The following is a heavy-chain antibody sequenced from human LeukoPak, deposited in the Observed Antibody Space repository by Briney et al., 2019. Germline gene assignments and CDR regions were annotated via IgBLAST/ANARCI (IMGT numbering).Heavy chain of an antibody. CDR3: AREEAGDYFDY. CDR2: ISSSSSYI. CDR1: GFTFSSYS. D-gene: IGHD4-17*01. Sequence: PGGSLRLSGAASGFTFSSYSMNWVRQAPGKGLEWVSSISSSSSYIYYADSVKGRFTISRDNAKNSLYLQMNSLRAEDTAVYYCAREEAGDYFDYWGQGTLVTVSS. J-gene: IGHJ4*02. V-gene: IGHV3-21*01.